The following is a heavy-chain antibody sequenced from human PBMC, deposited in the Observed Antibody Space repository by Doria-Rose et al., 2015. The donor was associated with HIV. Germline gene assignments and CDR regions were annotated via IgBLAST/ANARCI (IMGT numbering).Heavy chain of an antibody. D-gene: IGHD6-13*01. CDR2: IFSDDER. V-gene: IGHV2-26*01. J-gene: IGHJ4*01. CDR1: GVSLSSPGMG. Sequence: VTLKESGPVLVKPTETLTLTCTVSGVSLSSPGMGVSWIRQPPGKALKWLAHIFSDDERSYNTSLKSRLTISRGTSKSQVVLTMTDMGPVDTATYYCARIKSSRWYHKYYFDFWGQGTLVIVSA. CDR3: ARIKSSRWYHKYYFDF.